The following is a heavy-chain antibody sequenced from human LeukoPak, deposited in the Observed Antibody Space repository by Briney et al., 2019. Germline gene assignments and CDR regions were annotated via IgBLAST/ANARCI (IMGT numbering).Heavy chain of an antibody. Sequence: GGSLRLSCTASGFTFSNYAMTWVRQAPGKGLEWVSSISGTGGRTYSADSVKGRFTISRDNSKNTLYLQMNSLRAEDTAVYYCARGGRWELAFYFDYWGQGTLVTVSS. J-gene: IGHJ4*02. CDR3: ARGGRWELAFYFDY. CDR1: GFTFSNYA. CDR2: ISGTGGRT. V-gene: IGHV3-23*01. D-gene: IGHD1-26*01.